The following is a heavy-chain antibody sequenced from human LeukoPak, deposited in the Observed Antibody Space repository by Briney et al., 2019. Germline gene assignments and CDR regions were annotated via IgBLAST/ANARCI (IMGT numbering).Heavy chain of an antibody. J-gene: IGHJ4*02. Sequence: SETLSLTCTVSGFSISSRSLYWGWMRQRPGKGLEWIVSICYSGITSDNPALRSLFIIRVDTYNKQYFLMLSSVAAADTAFYFSARLAHCSSGSCDFDYSGQGTLVTVSS. D-gene: IGHD2-15*01. CDR2: ICYSGIT. V-gene: IGHV4-39*01. CDR1: GFSISSRSLY. CDR3: ARLAHCSSGSCDFDY.